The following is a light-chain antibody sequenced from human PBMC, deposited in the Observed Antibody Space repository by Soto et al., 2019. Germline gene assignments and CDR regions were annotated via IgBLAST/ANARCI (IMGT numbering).Light chain of an antibody. CDR1: SSDVGGYNY. V-gene: IGLV2-14*03. CDR3: RAYTSSFKLAV. Sequence: QSVLTQPASVSGSPGQSITIFCTGTSSDVGGYNYVSWYQQHPGSAPKLMIYDVSSRPSGVSNRFSGSKSGKTASLTISGLQAEDEADSYCRAYTSSFKLAVFGSGTNVTVL. CDR2: DVS. J-gene: IGLJ1*01.